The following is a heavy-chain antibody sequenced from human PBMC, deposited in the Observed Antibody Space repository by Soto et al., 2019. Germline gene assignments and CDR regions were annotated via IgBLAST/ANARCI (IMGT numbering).Heavy chain of an antibody. D-gene: IGHD3-22*01. CDR2: ISYGGGTT. CDR3: AKDSIFEDYYDSSGYYYGTAP. V-gene: IGHV3-23*01. J-gene: IGHJ5*02. CDR1: EFTFSNYA. Sequence: GGSLRLSCAASEFTFSNYAMGWVRQAPGKGLEWVSAISYGGGTTYYADSVKGRFTISRDNSKNTLYLQMNSLRAEDTAVYYCAKDSIFEDYYDSSGYYYGTAPWGQGTMVTVSS.